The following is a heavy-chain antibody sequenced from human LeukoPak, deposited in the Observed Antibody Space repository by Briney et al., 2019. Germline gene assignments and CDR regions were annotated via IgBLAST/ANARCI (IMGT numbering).Heavy chain of an antibody. Sequence: GGSLRLSCAASGFTFSSYGMHWVRQAPGKGLEGVAFIRYDGSNKYYADSVKGRFTISRDNSKNTLYLQMNSLRAEDTAVYYCAKGLLRFLEWSGFDPWGQGTLVTVSS. CDR3: AKGLLRFLEWSGFDP. CDR2: IRYDGSNK. J-gene: IGHJ5*02. D-gene: IGHD3-3*01. CDR1: GFTFSSYG. V-gene: IGHV3-30*02.